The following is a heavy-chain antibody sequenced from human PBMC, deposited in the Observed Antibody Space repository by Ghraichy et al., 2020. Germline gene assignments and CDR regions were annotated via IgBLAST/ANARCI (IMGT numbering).Heavy chain of an antibody. V-gene: IGHV4-61*01. CDR2: IYYSGST. D-gene: IGHD3-10*01. J-gene: IGHJ4*02. CDR3: ARWNYYASGSYYNNIDY. CDR1: GGSVSSGSYY. Sequence: SETLSLTCTVSGGSVSSGSYYWSWIRQPPGKGLEWIGYIYYSGSTNYNPSLKSRVTISVDTSKNQFSLNLRSVTAADTAVYYCARWNYYASGSYYNNIDYWGQGTLVTVSS.